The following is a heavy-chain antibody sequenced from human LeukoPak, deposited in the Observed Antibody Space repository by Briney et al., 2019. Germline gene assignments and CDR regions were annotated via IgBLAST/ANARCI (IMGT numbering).Heavy chain of an antibody. Sequence: GGSLRLSCAASGFTVSSNYMSWVRQAPGKGLEWVSVIYSGGSTYYADSVEGRFTISRDNSKNTLYLQMNSLRAEDTAVYYCARGGGDSSGYYYETLRSWGQGTLVTVSS. J-gene: IGHJ4*02. CDR3: ARGGGDSSGYYYETLRS. D-gene: IGHD3-22*01. CDR1: GFTVSSNY. CDR2: IYSGGST. V-gene: IGHV3-53*01.